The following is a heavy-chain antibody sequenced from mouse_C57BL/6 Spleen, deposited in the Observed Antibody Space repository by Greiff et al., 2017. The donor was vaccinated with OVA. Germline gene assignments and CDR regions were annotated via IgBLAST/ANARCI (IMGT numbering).Heavy chain of an antibody. J-gene: IGHJ4*01. CDR1: GYTFTSYW. Sequence: VQLQQPGAELVKPGASVKLSCKASGYTFTSYWMHWVKQRPGQGLEWIGMIHPNSGSTNYNEKFKSKATLTVDKSSSTAYMQLSSLTSEDSAVYYCARSDYSNYGAMDYWGQGTSVTVSS. D-gene: IGHD2-5*01. CDR2: IHPNSGST. CDR3: ARSDYSNYGAMDY. V-gene: IGHV1-64*01.